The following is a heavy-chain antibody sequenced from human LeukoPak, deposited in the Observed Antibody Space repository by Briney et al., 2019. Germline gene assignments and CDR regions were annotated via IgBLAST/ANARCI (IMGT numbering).Heavy chain of an antibody. D-gene: IGHD3-9*01. CDR1: GFTFSDHY. CDR2: SRNKANSFTT. J-gene: IGHJ1*01. V-gene: IGHV3-72*01. CDR3: AKDPRTYDILPEYFQH. Sequence: PGGSLRLSCAASGFTFSDHYIDWVRQTPGKGLEWVGRSRNKANSFTTEYAASVKGRFSISRDASETLYLQMNSLKTEDTAVYYCAKDPRTYDILPEYFQHWGQGTLVTVSS.